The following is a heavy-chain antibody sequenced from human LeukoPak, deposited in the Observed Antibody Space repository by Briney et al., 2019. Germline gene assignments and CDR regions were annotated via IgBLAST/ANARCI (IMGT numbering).Heavy chain of an antibody. J-gene: IGHJ4*02. CDR2: ISGSGGST. Sequence: HPGGSLRLSCAASGFTFSSYAMSWLRQAPGKGLEWVSAISGSGGSTYYADSVKGRFTISRDNSKNTLYLQMNSLRAEDTALYYCAKTDYDILTGCDYWGQGTLVTVSS. CDR1: GFTFSSYA. CDR3: AKTDYDILTGCDY. V-gene: IGHV3-23*01. D-gene: IGHD3-9*01.